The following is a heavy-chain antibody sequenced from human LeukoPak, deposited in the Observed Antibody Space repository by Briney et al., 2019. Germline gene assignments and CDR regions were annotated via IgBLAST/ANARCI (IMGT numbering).Heavy chain of an antibody. CDR1: GYTFTGYY. CDR3: AGVKGPGSPLFDY. CDR2: INPNSGGT. V-gene: IGHV1-2*02. Sequence: GASVNVSRKASGYTFTGYYMHWVRQAPRQGREWMGWINPNSGGTNYAQKFQGRVTMTRATSISTAYMELTRLRSDDTAVYYCAGVKGPGSPLFDYWGQGTLVTVSS. J-gene: IGHJ4*02. D-gene: IGHD3-10*01.